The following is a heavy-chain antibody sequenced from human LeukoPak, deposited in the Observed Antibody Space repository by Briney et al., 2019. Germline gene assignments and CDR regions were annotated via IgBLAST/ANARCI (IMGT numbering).Heavy chain of an antibody. D-gene: IGHD6-13*01. Sequence: SETLSLPCTVSGGSISSYYWRWIRQPPGKGLEGVGYLYYSGSTNYNPSLKSRVTISVDTSKNQFSLKLSSVTAADTAVYYCARGGHSSSWYGYYYMDVWGKGTTVTVSS. CDR3: ARGGHSSSWYGYYYMDV. CDR2: LYYSGST. V-gene: IGHV4-59*01. CDR1: GGSISSYY. J-gene: IGHJ6*03.